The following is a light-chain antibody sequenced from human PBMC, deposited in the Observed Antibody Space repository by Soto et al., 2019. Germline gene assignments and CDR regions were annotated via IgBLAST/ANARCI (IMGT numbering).Light chain of an antibody. J-gene: IGLJ3*02. CDR3: QTWGTGLLV. CDR1: SGHSSYA. V-gene: IGLV4-69*01. CDR2: LNSDGSH. Sequence: QLVLTQSHSASASLGASVKLTCTLSSGHSSYAIARHQQQPEKGPRYLMKLNSDGSHSKGDGIPDRFSGSSSGAERYLTISSLQSEDEADYYCQTWGTGLLVFGGGTKLTVL.